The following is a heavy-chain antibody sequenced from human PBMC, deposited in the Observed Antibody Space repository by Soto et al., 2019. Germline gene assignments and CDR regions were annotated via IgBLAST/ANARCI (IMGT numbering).Heavy chain of an antibody. Sequence: GSLRLSCAASGFTFVSYAIHCVRQAPGKGLEWVAVISYDGSNKYYADSVKGRFTISRDNSKNTLYLQMNSLRAEDTAVYYCASEAPNDYWGQGTLVTVSS. CDR2: ISYDGSNK. J-gene: IGHJ4*02. CDR1: GFTFVSYA. CDR3: ASEAPNDY. V-gene: IGHV3-30-3*01.